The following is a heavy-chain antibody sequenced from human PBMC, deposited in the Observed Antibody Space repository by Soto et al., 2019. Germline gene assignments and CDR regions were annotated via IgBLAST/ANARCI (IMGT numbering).Heavy chain of an antibody. J-gene: IGHJ4*02. CDR1: EFTFSSYG. Sequence: QVQLVESGGGVVQPGRSLTLSCAASEFTFSSYGVHWVRQAPGKGLESVAVISYDGSKKQYADSVKGRFTISRDNSKNTLHLQMSSLRAEDTAVYYCAKDTYYHDTTGYYVFDYWGQGTLVTVSA. CDR3: AKDTYYHDTTGYYVFDY. D-gene: IGHD3-22*01. CDR2: ISYDGSKK. V-gene: IGHV3-30*18.